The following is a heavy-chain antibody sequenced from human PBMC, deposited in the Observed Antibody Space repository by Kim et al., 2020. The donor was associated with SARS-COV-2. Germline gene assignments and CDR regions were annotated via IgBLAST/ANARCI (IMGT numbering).Heavy chain of an antibody. J-gene: IGHJ4*02. Sequence: ASVKVSCKASGYTFTSYGISWVRQAPGQGLEWMGWINTYNGNTNYAQKLQGRVTVTTDTSTSTAYMELRSLRSDDTAVYYCAAGIAVAGWSWGQGTLVTVSS. CDR1: GYTFTSYG. CDR3: AAGIAVAGWS. CDR2: INTYNGNT. V-gene: IGHV1-18*01. D-gene: IGHD6-19*01.